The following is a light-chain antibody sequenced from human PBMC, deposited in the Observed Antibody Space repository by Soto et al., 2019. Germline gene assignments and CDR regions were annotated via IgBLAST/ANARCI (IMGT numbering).Light chain of an antibody. V-gene: IGLV2-8*01. CDR3: SSYAGNNILV. CDR2: EVT. CDR1: GSDVGGYNY. J-gene: IGLJ2*01. Sequence: QSALTQPPSASGSPGQSVTISCTGTGSDVGGYNYVSWYQHHPGKAPKLMIFEVTERPSGVPDRFSGSKSGNTASLTVSGLQAEDEADYYCSSYAGNNILVFGGGTKLTVL.